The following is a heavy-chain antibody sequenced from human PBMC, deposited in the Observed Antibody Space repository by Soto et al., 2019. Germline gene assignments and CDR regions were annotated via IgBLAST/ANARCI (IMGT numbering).Heavy chain of an antibody. V-gene: IGHV1-18*01. Sequence: QVQLVQSGAEVKKPGASVKVSCKASGYTFTRYGISWVRQAPGQGLEWMGWISAYNGNTNYAQKLQGRVTMTTDTSTSTAYMELRSLRSDDTAVYYCARGNYSSGWYWNYYYYGMDVWGQGTTVTVSS. CDR1: GYTFTRYG. CDR3: ARGNYSSGWYWNYYYYGMDV. CDR2: ISAYNGNT. D-gene: IGHD6-19*01. J-gene: IGHJ6*02.